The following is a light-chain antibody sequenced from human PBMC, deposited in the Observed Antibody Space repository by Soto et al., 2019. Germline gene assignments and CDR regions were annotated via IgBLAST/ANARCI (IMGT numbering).Light chain of an antibody. Sequence: TQCPNHVALTAGIKTTDSRRASQSVSNNYLAWYQQKPGQAPRLLIYGASNSATGLPDKFSGSGTRTDFTLTISRLEAEELALSYCQQYGSGGTFRQGTKVDIK. CDR3: QQYGSGGT. CDR2: GAS. CDR1: QSVSNNY. V-gene: IGKV3-20*01. J-gene: IGKJ1*01.